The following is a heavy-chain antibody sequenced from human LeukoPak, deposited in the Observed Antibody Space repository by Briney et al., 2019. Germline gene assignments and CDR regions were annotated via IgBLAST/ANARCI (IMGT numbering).Heavy chain of an antibody. CDR2: IYYSGST. CDR3: ARSIAAAGGWFDP. Sequence: SETLSLTCTVSGGSISSYYWSWIRQPAGKGLEWIGYIYYSGSTNYNPSLKSRVTISVDTSKNQFSLKLSSVTAADTAVYYCARSIAAAGGWFDPWGQGTLVTVSS. D-gene: IGHD6-13*01. CDR1: GGSISSYY. V-gene: IGHV4-59*01. J-gene: IGHJ5*02.